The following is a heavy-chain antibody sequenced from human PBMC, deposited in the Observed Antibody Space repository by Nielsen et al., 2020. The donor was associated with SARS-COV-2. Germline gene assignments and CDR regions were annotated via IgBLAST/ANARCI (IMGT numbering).Heavy chain of an antibody. CDR3: ARGQFLLGDFDY. Sequence: ASVKVSCKASGYTFTSYGISWVRQAPGQGLEWMGWISAYNGNTNYAQKLQGRVTITADESTSTAYMELRSLRSDDTAVYYCARGQFLLGDFDYWGQGTLVTVSS. CDR1: GYTFTSYG. J-gene: IGHJ4*02. V-gene: IGHV1-18*01. CDR2: ISAYNGNT. D-gene: IGHD3-9*01.